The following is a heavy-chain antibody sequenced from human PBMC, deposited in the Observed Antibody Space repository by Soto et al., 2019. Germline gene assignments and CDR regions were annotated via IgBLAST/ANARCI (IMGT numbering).Heavy chain of an antibody. CDR1: GFTFSSYG. Sequence: QVQLVESGGGVVQPGRSLRLSCAASGFTFSSYGMHWVRQAPGKGLEWVAVIWYDGSNKYYADSVKGRFTISRDNSKNTLYLQMNSLRAEDTAVYYCAREGSGWYSFDYWGQGTLVTVSS. D-gene: IGHD6-19*01. CDR3: AREGSGWYSFDY. CDR2: IWYDGSNK. V-gene: IGHV3-33*01. J-gene: IGHJ4*02.